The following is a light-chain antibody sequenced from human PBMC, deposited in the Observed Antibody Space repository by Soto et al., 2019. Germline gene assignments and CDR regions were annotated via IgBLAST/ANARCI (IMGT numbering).Light chain of an antibody. V-gene: IGLV2-14*01. CDR1: SSDIGGYNV. J-gene: IGLJ1*01. CDR2: DVG. CDR3: NSYRTVSTYV. Sequence: QSVLTQPASVSGSPGQSITIACTGTSSDIGGYNVVSWYQQHPGKAPKLLIYDVGNRPSGASNRFSGSKSGNTASLTISGLQAEDEAHYYCNSYRTVSTYVFGTGTKLTVL.